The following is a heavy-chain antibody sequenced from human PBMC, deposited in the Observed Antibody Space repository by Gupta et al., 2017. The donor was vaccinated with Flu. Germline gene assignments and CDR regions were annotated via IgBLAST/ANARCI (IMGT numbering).Heavy chain of an antibody. CDR3: ARDQVESIEP. J-gene: IGHJ5*02. Sequence: QVQLVQSGAEVKKPGASVRVSCTASGSTFINYYIHWVRQAPGQGLEWMGWLNPDSGGTNYAQKFQGRVTMTRDPSFSTAYMELTSLRSADTAVYYCARDQVESIEPWGQGTLVTVSS. CDR1: GSTFINYY. V-gene: IGHV1-2*02. CDR2: LNPDSGGT.